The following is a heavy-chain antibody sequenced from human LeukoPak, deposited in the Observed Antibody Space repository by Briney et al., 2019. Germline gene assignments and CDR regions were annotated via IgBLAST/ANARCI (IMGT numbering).Heavy chain of an antibody. CDR1: GFTLSNAW. CDR3: TTVGVYLPLRYYYYMDV. J-gene: IGHJ6*03. D-gene: IGHD2-8*01. CDR2: IKSKTYGGTT. V-gene: IGHV3-15*01. Sequence: GGSLRLSCAASGFTLSNAWMSWVRQAPGKGLEWVGRIKSKTYGGTTDYAAPVKGRFTISRDDSKNTLYLQMNSLKTEDTAVYYCTTVGVYLPLRYYYYMDVWGKGTTVTVSS.